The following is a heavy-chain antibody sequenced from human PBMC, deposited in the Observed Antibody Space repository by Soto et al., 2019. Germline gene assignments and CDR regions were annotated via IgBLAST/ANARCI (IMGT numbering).Heavy chain of an antibody. V-gene: IGHV3-21*01. Sequence: EVQLVESGGGLVKPGGSLRLSCAASGFTFSTYTMNWVCQAPGKGLEWVSSITSSDYISYADSVKGRLTISRDNAKNSLFLQMNSLRADDTAVYYCARETEYSNGWTNWFDPWGQGTLVTVSS. CDR1: GFTFSTYT. CDR3: ARETEYSNGWTNWFDP. CDR2: ITSSDYI. J-gene: IGHJ5*02. D-gene: IGHD6-6*01.